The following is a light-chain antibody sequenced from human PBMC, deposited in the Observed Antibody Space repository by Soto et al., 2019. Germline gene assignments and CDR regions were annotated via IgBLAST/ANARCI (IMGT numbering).Light chain of an antibody. CDR3: QQSYSTPLT. Sequence: DIQMTQSPSTLSASVGDRVTMTCRASQTINNWLAWYQQRPGKAPKLLIYKASYLESGVPSRFSGSGSGTEFTLTISSLQPDDFATYYCQQSYSTPLTFGGGTKVDIK. CDR1: QTINNW. V-gene: IGKV1-5*03. J-gene: IGKJ4*01. CDR2: KAS.